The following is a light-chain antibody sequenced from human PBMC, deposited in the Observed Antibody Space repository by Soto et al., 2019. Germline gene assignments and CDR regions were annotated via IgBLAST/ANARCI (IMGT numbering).Light chain of an antibody. Sequence: QSALTQPASVSGSPGQWIAISCPGSSSDVGIYNYVSWYQQHPGKVPKLIIYEVTNRPSGVSNRFSGSKSGNTTSLTISGLQAEDEADYYCTSYTTSSTRVFGTGTKLTVL. J-gene: IGLJ1*01. CDR1: SSDVGIYNY. CDR3: TSYTTSSTRV. V-gene: IGLV2-14*01. CDR2: EVT.